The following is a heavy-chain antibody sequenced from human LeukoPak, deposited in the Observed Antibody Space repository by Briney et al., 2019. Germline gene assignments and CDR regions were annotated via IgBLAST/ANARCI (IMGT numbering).Heavy chain of an antibody. Sequence: GGSLRLSCAASGFTFSSYWMSWVRQAPGKGLERVANIKQDGSEKYYVDSVKGRFTISRDNAKNSLYLQMNSLRAEDTAVYYCARDRSGYDLVGDYYYYMDVWGKGTTVTVSS. J-gene: IGHJ6*03. CDR2: IKQDGSEK. CDR1: GFTFSSYW. D-gene: IGHD5-12*01. V-gene: IGHV3-7*01. CDR3: ARDRSGYDLVGDYYYYMDV.